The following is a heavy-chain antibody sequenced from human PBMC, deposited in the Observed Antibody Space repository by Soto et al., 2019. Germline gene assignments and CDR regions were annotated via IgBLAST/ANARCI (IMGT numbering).Heavy chain of an antibody. V-gene: IGHV1-69*06. CDR2: IIPFFGTP. J-gene: IGHJ4*02. CDR3: ARDKGAYYSHLVY. D-gene: IGHD3-22*01. Sequence: QVLLVQSGAEVKKPGSSVKVSCKISGATFSSYAMSWVRQAPGQGLEWIGGIIPFFGTPNYAQKFQGRVTITADTSTATSYMELSSLRSDDTAVYYCARDKGAYYSHLVYWGQGTLATVSS. CDR1: GATFSSYA.